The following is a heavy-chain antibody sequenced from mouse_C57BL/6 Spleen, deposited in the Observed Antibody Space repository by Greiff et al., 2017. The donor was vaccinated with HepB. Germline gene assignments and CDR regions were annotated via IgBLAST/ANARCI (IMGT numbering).Heavy chain of an antibody. J-gene: IGHJ3*01. Sequence: QVQLKQSGAELVRPGASVTLSCKASGYTFTDYEMHWVKQTPVHGLEWIGAIDPETGGTAYNQKFKGKAILTADKSSSTAYMELRSLTSEDSAVYYCTREMVTGLFAYWGQGTLVTVSA. CDR2: IDPETGGT. CDR3: TREMVTGLFAY. CDR1: GYTFTDYE. D-gene: IGHD2-2*01. V-gene: IGHV1-15*01.